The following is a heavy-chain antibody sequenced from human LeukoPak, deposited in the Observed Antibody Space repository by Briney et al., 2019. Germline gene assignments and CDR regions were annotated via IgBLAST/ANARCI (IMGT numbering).Heavy chain of an antibody. J-gene: IGHJ4*02. Sequence: PGGSLRLSCAASGFTFSSYTINRVRQAPGKGLQWVSSISSGSTYIHYADSVKGRFTISRDNAKNSLYLQMNSLRAEDTAVYYCAKGVVVAPDVTPFDYWGQGTLVTVSS. CDR2: ISSGSTYI. V-gene: IGHV3-21*04. D-gene: IGHD2-2*01. CDR3: AKGVVVAPDVTPFDY. CDR1: GFTFSSYT.